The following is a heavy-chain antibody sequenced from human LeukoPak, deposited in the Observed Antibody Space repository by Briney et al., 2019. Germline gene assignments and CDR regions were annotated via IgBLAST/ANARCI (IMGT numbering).Heavy chain of an antibody. D-gene: IGHD7-27*01. Sequence: ASVKVSCKASGYTFTTYNINWVRQATGQGLEWMGWMNPNSGNTGYAQKFQGRVTITRNTSISTAYMELSSLRSEDTAVYYCAREVNWGTAFDIWGQGTMVTVSS. J-gene: IGHJ3*02. CDR2: MNPNSGNT. CDR3: AREVNWGTAFDI. V-gene: IGHV1-8*03. CDR1: GYTFTTYN.